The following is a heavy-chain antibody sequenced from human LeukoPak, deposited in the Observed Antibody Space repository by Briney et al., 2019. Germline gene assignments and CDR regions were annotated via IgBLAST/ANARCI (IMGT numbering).Heavy chain of an antibody. CDR3: AREVHDAFDI. Sequence: GGSLRLSCAASGFTFSSYSMNWVRQAPGKGLEWASSISSSSSYIYYADSVKGRFAISRDNAKNSLYLQMNSLRAEDTAVYYCAREVHDAFDIWGQGTMVTVSS. CDR1: GFTFSSYS. V-gene: IGHV3-21*01. CDR2: ISSSSSYI. J-gene: IGHJ3*02.